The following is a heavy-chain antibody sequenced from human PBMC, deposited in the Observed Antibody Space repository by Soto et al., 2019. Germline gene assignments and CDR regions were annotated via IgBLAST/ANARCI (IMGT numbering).Heavy chain of an antibody. Sequence: GAPWKVSCKASGYTFTSYGISWVRQSPGQGLEWMGWISAYNGNTNYAQKLQGRVTMTTDTSTSTAYMELRSLRSDDTAVYYCARDFLQGSGRWFDPWGQGTLVTVSS. CDR2: ISAYNGNT. CDR3: ARDFLQGSGRWFDP. V-gene: IGHV1-18*01. CDR1: GYTFTSYG. D-gene: IGHD2-15*01. J-gene: IGHJ5*02.